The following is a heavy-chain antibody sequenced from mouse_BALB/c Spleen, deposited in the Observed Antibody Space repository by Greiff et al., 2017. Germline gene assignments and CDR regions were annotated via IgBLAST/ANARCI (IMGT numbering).Heavy chain of an antibody. J-gene: IGHJ4*01. CDR2: INPSSGYT. CDR3: ARYGDYDEGGYAMDY. V-gene: IGHV1-4*01. CDR1: GYTFTSYT. D-gene: IGHD2-4*01. Sequence: VQLQQSGAELARPGASVKMSCKASGYTFTSYTMHWVKQRPGQGLEWIGYINPSSGYTNYNQKFKDKATLTADKSSSTAYMQLSSLTSEDSAVYYCARYGDYDEGGYAMDYWGQGTSVTVSS.